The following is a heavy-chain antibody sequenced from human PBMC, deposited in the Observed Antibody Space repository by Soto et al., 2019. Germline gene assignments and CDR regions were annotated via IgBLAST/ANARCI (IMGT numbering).Heavy chain of an antibody. J-gene: IGHJ6*02. D-gene: IGHD3-10*01. Sequence: ASVKVSCKASGYTFTSYGISWARQAPGQGLEWMGWISAYNGNTNYAQKLQGRVTMTTDTSTSTAHMELRSLRSDDTAVYYCARSGGSDYYYGMDVWGQGTTVTVSS. CDR2: ISAYNGNT. V-gene: IGHV1-18*01. CDR1: GYTFTSYG. CDR3: ARSGGSDYYYGMDV.